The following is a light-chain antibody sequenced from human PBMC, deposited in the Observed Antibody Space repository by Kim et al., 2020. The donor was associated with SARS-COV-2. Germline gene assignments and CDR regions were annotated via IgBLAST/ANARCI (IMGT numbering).Light chain of an antibody. J-gene: IGLJ2*01. CDR2: DVS. V-gene: IGLV2-14*03. CDR1: SSDVGGYNY. CDR3: SSYTTSRTRV. Sequence: GQSLTISCTGTSSDVGGYNYVSWYQQHPGKAPKLMIYDVSNRPSGVSNRFSGSKSGNTASLTISGIQAEDEADYYCSSYTTSRTRVFGGGTQLTVL.